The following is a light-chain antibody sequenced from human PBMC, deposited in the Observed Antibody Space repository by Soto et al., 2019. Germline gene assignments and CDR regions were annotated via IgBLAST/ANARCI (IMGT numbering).Light chain of an antibody. CDR2: AAS. CDR3: QQSFSFPAT. J-gene: IGKJ4*01. V-gene: IGKV1-39*01. CDR1: QSISDS. Sequence: DIQMTQSPSSLSASVGDRVTITCRASQSISDSLNWYQHKPGTAPNLLIYAASSLQSGLPSRFSSGVSGTDFTLTIRSLQPEDFVTYFCQQSFSFPATFGGGTKVEIK.